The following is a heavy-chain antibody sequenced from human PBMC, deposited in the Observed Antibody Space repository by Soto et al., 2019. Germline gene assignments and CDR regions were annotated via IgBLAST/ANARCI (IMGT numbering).Heavy chain of an antibody. V-gene: IGHV4-4*02. Sequence: SETLSLTCAVSGGSISSSNWWSWVRQPPGKGLEWIGEIYHRGSTNYNPSLKRRVTISVDKSKNQFSLKLSSVTAADTAVYYCARHNYGSGSTYFDYWGQGTLVTVSS. CDR1: GGSISSSNW. D-gene: IGHD3-10*01. J-gene: IGHJ4*02. CDR3: ARHNYGSGSTYFDY. CDR2: IYHRGST.